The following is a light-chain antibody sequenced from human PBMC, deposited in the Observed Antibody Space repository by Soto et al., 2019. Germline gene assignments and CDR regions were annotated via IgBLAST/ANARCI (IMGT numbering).Light chain of an antibody. CDR3: QHSYSAPRT. CDR1: QSISSY. J-gene: IGKJ2*01. V-gene: IGKV1-39*01. Sequence: DIQMTQSPSSLPASVGDRISITCRASQSISSYLSWYQQKPGKAPKLLIYGTSNLQSGVPSRFSGSGSETGFTLTISSLQPEDFATYYCQHSYSAPRTFGQGTKVDIK. CDR2: GTS.